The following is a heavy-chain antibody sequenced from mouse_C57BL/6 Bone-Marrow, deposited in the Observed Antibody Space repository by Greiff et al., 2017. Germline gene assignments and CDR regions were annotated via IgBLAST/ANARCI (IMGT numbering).Heavy chain of an antibody. CDR2: ISDGGSYT. CDR3: ARDPHYNY. V-gene: IGHV5-4*01. Sequence: VQLKESGGGLVKPGGSLKLSCAASGFTFSSYAMSWVRQTPEKRLEWVATISDGGSYTYYPDNVKGRFTISRDNAKNNLYLQMSHLKSEDTAMYYCARDPHYNYWGQGTTLTVSS. J-gene: IGHJ2*01. CDR1: GFTFSSYA. D-gene: IGHD2-12*01.